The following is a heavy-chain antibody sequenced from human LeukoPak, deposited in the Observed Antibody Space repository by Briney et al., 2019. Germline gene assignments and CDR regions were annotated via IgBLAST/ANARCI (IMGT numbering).Heavy chain of an antibody. Sequence: SQTLSLTCTVSGGSISSGSYYWSWIRQPAGKGLEWIGRIYTSGSTNYNPSLKSRVTISVDTSKNQFTLKLSSVTAADTAVYYCARVTTGGYYNCWGQGTLVTVSS. V-gene: IGHV4-61*02. D-gene: IGHD3-22*01. J-gene: IGHJ4*02. CDR3: ARVTTGGYYNC. CDR2: IYTSGST. CDR1: GGSISSGSYY.